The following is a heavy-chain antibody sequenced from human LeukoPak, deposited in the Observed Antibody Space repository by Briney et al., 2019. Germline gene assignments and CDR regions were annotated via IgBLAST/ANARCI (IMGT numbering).Heavy chain of an antibody. V-gene: IGHV4-31*03. CDR1: GGSISSGGYY. CDR2: IYYSGST. Sequence: KASETLSLTCTVSGGSISSGGYYWSWIRQHPGKGLEWIGYIYYSGSTYYNPSLKSRVTISVDTSKNQFSLKLSSVTAADTAVYYCAKDRYGYYIPGRGYYYGMDVWGQGTTVTLSS. D-gene: IGHD4-17*01. CDR3: AKDRYGYYIPGRGYYYGMDV. J-gene: IGHJ6*02.